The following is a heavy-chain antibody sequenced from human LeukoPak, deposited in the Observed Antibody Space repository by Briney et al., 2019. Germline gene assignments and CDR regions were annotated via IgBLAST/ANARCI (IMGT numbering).Heavy chain of an antibody. Sequence: ASVKVSCKASGYTFSSYGITWVRQAPGQGLEWMGWINPGSGNTKYSQKFQGRVTITRDTSARTAYMELSSLTSEDTAVYYCANWAGTPAGYFSGPLDYWGQGTLVTVSS. J-gene: IGHJ4*02. V-gene: IGHV1-18*01. D-gene: IGHD6-19*01. CDR1: GYTFSSYG. CDR2: INPGSGNT. CDR3: ANWAGTPAGYFSGPLDY.